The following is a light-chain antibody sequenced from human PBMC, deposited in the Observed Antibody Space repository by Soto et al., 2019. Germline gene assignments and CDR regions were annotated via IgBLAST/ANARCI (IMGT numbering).Light chain of an antibody. Sequence: EIVLKQSPGTLSLSPGERATLSCRASQSVGSSYLAWYQQKPGQAPRLLIFDASTRATGIPDRFSGSGSGTDFTLTISRLEPEDCAVYYCQHYGDSPGFTFGPGTKVDSK. CDR2: DAS. J-gene: IGKJ3*01. CDR3: QHYGDSPGFT. CDR1: QSVGSSY. V-gene: IGKV3-20*01.